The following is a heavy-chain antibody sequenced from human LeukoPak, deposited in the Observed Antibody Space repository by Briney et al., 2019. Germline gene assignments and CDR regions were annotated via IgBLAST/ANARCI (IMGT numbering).Heavy chain of an antibody. V-gene: IGHV1-2*02. Sequence: ASVKVSCKASGYTFTGYYMHWVRQAPGQGLEWMGWINPNSGGTNYAQKFQGRVTMTRDTSISTAYMELSRLRSDDTAVYYCARVSDYYDSSGYYSGWGQGTLVTVSS. D-gene: IGHD3-22*01. CDR2: INPNSGGT. CDR3: ARVSDYYDSSGYYSG. CDR1: GYTFTGYY. J-gene: IGHJ4*02.